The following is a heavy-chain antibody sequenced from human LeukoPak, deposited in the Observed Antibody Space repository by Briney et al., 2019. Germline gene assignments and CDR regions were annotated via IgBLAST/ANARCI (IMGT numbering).Heavy chain of an antibody. CDR3: VKDDSYYYGSGSSND. Sequence: GSLRLSCSASGFTFSSYIMHWVRPAPGKGLEYVSAITSIGGSTYYADSVKGRFTISRDNSKNTLYLQMSSLRPEDTAVYYCVKDDSYYYGSGSSNDWGQGTLVTVSS. J-gene: IGHJ4*02. D-gene: IGHD3-10*01. V-gene: IGHV3-64D*06. CDR1: GFTFSSYI. CDR2: ITSIGGST.